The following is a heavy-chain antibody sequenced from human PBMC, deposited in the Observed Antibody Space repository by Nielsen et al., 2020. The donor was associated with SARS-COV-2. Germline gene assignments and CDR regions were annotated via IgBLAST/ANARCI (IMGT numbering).Heavy chain of an antibody. CDR2: ISAYNGNT. CDR1: GYTFTSYG. CDR3: ARDCSIFVDYYGMDD. V-gene: IGHV1-18*01. D-gene: IGHD3-3*01. Sequence: ASVKVSCKASGYTFTSYGISWVRQAPGQGLEWMGWISAYNGNTNYAQKLQGRVTMTTDTSTSTAYMELRSLRSDDTAVYYCARDCSIFVDYYGMDDWGQGTTVTVSS. J-gene: IGHJ6*02.